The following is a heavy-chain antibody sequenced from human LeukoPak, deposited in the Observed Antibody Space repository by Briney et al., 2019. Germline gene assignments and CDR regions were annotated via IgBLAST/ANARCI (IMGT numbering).Heavy chain of an antibody. CDR3: ARHIVGEQNFDY. CDR2: IKDDGSAQ. CDR1: GFTFGAYW. D-gene: IGHD3-16*02. Sequence: GGSLRLPCAASGFTFGAYWMSWFRQAPGKGPEWVTSIKDDGSAQFYVDSLEGRFTISRDNAKNTLYLQMDTMRVEDTAVYYCARHIVGEQNFDYWSQGTLVTVSS. V-gene: IGHV3-7*01. J-gene: IGHJ4*02.